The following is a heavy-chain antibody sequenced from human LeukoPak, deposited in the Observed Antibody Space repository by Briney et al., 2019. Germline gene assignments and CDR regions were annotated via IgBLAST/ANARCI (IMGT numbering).Heavy chain of an antibody. CDR3: ARGSVRGEFDP. D-gene: IGHD3-10*01. V-gene: IGHV4-59*01. Sequence: SETLSLTCTLSGGSISTYYWSWVRQPPGRGLEWIGYIYYTGSTDYNPSLKSRVTMSVDTSKNQFSLKLSSVTAADTAVYSCARGSVRGEFDPWGQGTLVTVSS. CDR1: GGSISTYY. J-gene: IGHJ5*02. CDR2: IYYTGST.